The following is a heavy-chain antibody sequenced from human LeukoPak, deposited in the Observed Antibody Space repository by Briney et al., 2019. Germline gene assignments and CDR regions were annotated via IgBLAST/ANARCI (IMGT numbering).Heavy chain of an antibody. D-gene: IGHD6-6*01. CDR3: ARTLIEYSVSSCYFDY. CDR1: GFSYTKHA. CDR2: ISYDGSNK. V-gene: IGHV3-30*04. J-gene: IGHJ4*02. Sequence: GGSLRLSCAASGFSYTKHAMHWVRQAPGKGLEWVAVISYDGSNKKYADSVKGRFTISRDNSKNTLYLQMNSLRAEDTAVYYCARTLIEYSVSSCYFDYWGQGTLVTVSS.